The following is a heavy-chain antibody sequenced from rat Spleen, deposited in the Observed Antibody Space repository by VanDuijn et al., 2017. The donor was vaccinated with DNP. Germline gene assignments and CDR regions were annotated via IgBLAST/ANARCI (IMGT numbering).Heavy chain of an antibody. CDR3: LRWNSGHFDY. D-gene: IGHD4-3*01. J-gene: IGHJ2*01. CDR1: GFPFSAYY. Sequence: EVQLVESGGGLVQPGRSMKLSCAASGFPFSAYYMARVRQDPAKGLEWVAYIGSAAYAPYYGDSVKGRFTISRDNAKITQYLQMNSLRSEDMGTYYCLRWNSGHFDYWGQGVMVTVSS. V-gene: IGHV5-22*01. CDR2: IGSAAYAP.